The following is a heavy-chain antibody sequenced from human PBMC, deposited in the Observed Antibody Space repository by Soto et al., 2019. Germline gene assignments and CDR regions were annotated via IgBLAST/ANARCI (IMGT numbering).Heavy chain of an antibody. CDR2: INPSGGST. D-gene: IGHD1-20*01. V-gene: IGHV1-46*01. CDR3: ARDVEHGADNFFPSYGMDV. CDR1: GYSFIGYY. J-gene: IGHJ6*02. Sequence: ASVKVSCKASGYSFIGYYMHWVRQAPGQGLEWMGMINPSGGSTNYAQKFQGRVSMTRDTSTTTLYMELSSLRSEDTAVYYCARDVEHGADNFFPSYGMDVWGQGTTVTVSS.